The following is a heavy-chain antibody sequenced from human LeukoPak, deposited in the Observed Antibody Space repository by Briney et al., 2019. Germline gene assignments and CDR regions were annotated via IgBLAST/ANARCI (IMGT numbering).Heavy chain of an antibody. CDR1: GFTFSSYG. Sequence: PGGSLRLSCAASGFTFSSYGMHWVRQAPGKGLGWVAFIRYDGSNKYYADSVKGRFTISREHSKNTLYLQMNSLRAEDTAAYYCAKPVRYFAPPFDYWGQGTLVTVSS. D-gene: IGHD3-9*01. V-gene: IGHV3-30*02. J-gene: IGHJ4*02. CDR2: IRYDGSNK. CDR3: AKPVRYFAPPFDY.